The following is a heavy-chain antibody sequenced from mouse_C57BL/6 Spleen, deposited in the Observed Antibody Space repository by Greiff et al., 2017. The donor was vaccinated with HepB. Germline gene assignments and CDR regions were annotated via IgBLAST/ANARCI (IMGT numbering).Heavy chain of an antibody. Sequence: DVKLVESGGDLVKPGGSLKLSCAASGFTFSSYGMSWVRQTPDKRLEWVATISSGGSYTYYPDSVKGRFTISRDNAKNTLYLQMSSLKSEDTAMYYCARLRSGPFDYWGQGTTLTVSS. J-gene: IGHJ2*01. CDR3: ARLRSGPFDY. D-gene: IGHD3-2*02. V-gene: IGHV5-6*02. CDR1: GFTFSSYG. CDR2: ISSGGSYT.